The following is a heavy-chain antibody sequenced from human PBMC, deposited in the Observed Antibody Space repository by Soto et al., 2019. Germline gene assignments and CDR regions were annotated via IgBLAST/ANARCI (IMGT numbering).Heavy chain of an antibody. J-gene: IGHJ5*02. CDR1: GYTFTSYG. V-gene: IGHV1-18*04. Sequence: GASVKVSFKASGYTFTSYGISWVRQAPGQGLEWMGWIIAYNGNTNYAQKLQGRVTMTTDTSTSTAYMELRSLRSDDTAVYYCAREKWYSSYAGGGNWFDPWGQGTLVTVSS. D-gene: IGHD6-13*01. CDR3: AREKWYSSYAGGGNWFDP. CDR2: IIAYNGNT.